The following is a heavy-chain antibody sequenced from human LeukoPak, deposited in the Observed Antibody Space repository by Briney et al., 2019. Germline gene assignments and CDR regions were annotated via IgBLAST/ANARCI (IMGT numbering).Heavy chain of an antibody. V-gene: IGHV3-30*04. CDR1: GFTFSRYA. Sequence: GGSLRLSCAASGFTFSRYAMHWVRQAPGKGLEWVALISYDGSDKYYADSVKGRFTISRDNSKNTLYLEMNSLRAEDKAVYYCAKDRWGAVASFDYWGQGTLVTVSS. CDR2: ISYDGSDK. D-gene: IGHD6-19*01. CDR3: AKDRWGAVASFDY. J-gene: IGHJ4*02.